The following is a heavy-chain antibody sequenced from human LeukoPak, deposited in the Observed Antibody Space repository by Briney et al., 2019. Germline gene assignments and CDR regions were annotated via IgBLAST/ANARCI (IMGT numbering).Heavy chain of an antibody. D-gene: IGHD3-10*01. J-gene: IGHJ4*02. CDR3: ATHTYYYSSGSFAY. CDR2: MNPSSGNT. V-gene: IGHV1-8*01. CDR1: GYTFTSYD. Sequence: GASVKVSCKASGYTFTSYDINWVRQATGQGPEWMEWMNPSSGNTGYAQRFQGRVSMTRDTSTNTAYLELSSLRSEDTAVYYCATHTYYYSSGSFAYWGQGTLVTVSS.